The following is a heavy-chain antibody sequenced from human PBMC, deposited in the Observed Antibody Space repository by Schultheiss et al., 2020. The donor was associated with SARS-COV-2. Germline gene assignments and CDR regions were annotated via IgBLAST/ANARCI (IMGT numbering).Heavy chain of an antibody. V-gene: IGHV4-61*03. J-gene: IGHJ6*02. D-gene: IGHD1-26*01. CDR3: ARRSTRGLDV. CDR2: TYYTGIT. CDR1: GGSIRSGESY. Sequence: SETLSLTCTVSGGSIRSGESYWSWIRQSPGKGLEWIGATYYTGITNLNPALRSRVTLSLDTSKRHTYLRLTDVTAADTAVYFCARRSTRGLDVWGQGTTVTVSS.